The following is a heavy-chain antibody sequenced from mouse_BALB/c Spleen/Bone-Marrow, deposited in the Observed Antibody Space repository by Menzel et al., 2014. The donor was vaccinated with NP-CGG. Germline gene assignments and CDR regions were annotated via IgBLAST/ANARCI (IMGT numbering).Heavy chain of an antibody. V-gene: IGHV4-1*02. J-gene: IGHJ3*01. CDR3: ERLSYYGRFAY. CDR1: GFDFSRYW. Sequence: EVKLVESGGGLVQPGGSLKLSCAASGFDFSRYWMSWVRQAPGKGLEWIGEINPDSSTINYTPSLKDKFIISRDNAKNTLYLQMSKVRSEDTALYYFERLSYYGRFAYWGQGTLVTVSA. D-gene: IGHD1-1*01. CDR2: INPDSSTI.